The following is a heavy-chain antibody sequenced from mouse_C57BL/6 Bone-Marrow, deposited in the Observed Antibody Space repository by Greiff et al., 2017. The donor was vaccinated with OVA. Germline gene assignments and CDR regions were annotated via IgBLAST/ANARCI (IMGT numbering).Heavy chain of an antibody. CDR3: ARSLTGLYAMDY. CDR1: GFTFTDYY. J-gene: IGHJ4*01. V-gene: IGHV7-3*01. CDR2: ISNTANGYTT. Sequence: EVKLMESGGGLVQPGGSLSLSCAASGFTFTDYYMSWVRQPPGKALEWLGFISNTANGYTTEYSASVKGRFTISRDNSQSILYLHMNALRAEDSATYYCARSLTGLYAMDYWGQGTSVTVSS. D-gene: IGHD4-1*01.